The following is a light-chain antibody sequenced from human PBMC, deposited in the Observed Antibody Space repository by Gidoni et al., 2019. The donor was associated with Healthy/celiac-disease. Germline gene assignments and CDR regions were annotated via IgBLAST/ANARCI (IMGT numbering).Light chain of an antibody. CDR2: WAS. CDR1: QSVLYSSNNKNY. CDR3: QQYYSAPPT. J-gene: IGKJ4*01. V-gene: IGKV4-1*01. Sequence: DIVMTQSPDSLAVSLGERATINCKSSQSVLYSSNNKNYLAWYQQKPRQPPKLLIYWASTRESGVPDRFSGSGSGTDFTLTISSLQAEDVAVYYCQQYYSAPPTFXGXTKVEIK.